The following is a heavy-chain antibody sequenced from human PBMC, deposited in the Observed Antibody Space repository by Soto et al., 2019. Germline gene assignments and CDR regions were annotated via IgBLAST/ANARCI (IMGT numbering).Heavy chain of an antibody. CDR3: AKGGKYSSSWR. CDR2: IRWNSNSI. V-gene: IGHV3-9*01. J-gene: IGHJ4*02. CDR1: GFMFDDYA. Sequence: PGGSLRLSCEASGFMFDDYAMYWVRQAPGKGLEWVSGIRWNSNSINYADSVKGRFTISRDNSKNTLYLQMNSLRAEDTAVYYCAKGGKYSSSWRWGQGTLVTVSS. D-gene: IGHD6-13*01.